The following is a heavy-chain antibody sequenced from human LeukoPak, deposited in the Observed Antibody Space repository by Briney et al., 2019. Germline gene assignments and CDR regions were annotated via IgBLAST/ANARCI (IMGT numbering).Heavy chain of an antibody. CDR1: GFNFSSYS. J-gene: IGHJ4*02. CDR2: ISSSSSYI. Sequence: GGSLRLSCAASGFNFSSYSMTWVRQAPGKGLEWVSSISSSSSYIYYADPVKGRFTISRDNAKNSLFLQMNSLRTEDTAMYFCAREPGRTRWLQVWGQGTLVTVSS. D-gene: IGHD5-24*01. V-gene: IGHV3-21*01. CDR3: AREPGRTRWLQV.